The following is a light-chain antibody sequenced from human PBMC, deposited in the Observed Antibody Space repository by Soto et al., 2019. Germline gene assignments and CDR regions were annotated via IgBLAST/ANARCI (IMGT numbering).Light chain of an antibody. V-gene: IGKV1-39*01. Sequence: DIQMTQSPFSLSASLGDRVTITCRASQSISDYLNWYQQKPGKGPKLPIFAASSLQVGVPSRFSGSGSGTDFTLTISSLQPEDFATYFCQQSHSAPFTFGPGTTVDIK. J-gene: IGKJ3*01. CDR3: QQSHSAPFT. CDR2: AAS. CDR1: QSISDY.